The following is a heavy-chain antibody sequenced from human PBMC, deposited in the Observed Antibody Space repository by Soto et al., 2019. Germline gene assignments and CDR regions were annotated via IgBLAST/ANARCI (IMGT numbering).Heavy chain of an antibody. Sequence: QVQLVESGGGVVQPGRSLRLSCAASGFTFSSYGMHWVRQAPGKGLEWVAVISYDGSNKYYADSVKGRFTISRDNSKNTLDLQMNSLRAEDTAVYYCAKDRGSGYGMDVWGQGTTVTVSS. J-gene: IGHJ6*02. CDR3: AKDRGSGYGMDV. CDR1: GFTFSSYG. CDR2: ISYDGSNK. D-gene: IGHD3-10*01. V-gene: IGHV3-30*18.